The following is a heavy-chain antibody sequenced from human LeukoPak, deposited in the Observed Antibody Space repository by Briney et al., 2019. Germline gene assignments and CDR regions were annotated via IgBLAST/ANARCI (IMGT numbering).Heavy chain of an antibody. Sequence: PGRSLRLSCAASGFTFSSYGMHWVRQAPGKGLEWVAFIRYDGSNKYYADSVKGRFTISRDNSKNTLYLQMNSLRAEDTAVYYCAKDPVRAGGYSYGSTTFLDYWGQGTLVTVSS. CDR3: AKDPVRAGGYSYGSTTFLDY. CDR1: GFTFSSYG. CDR2: IRYDGSNK. V-gene: IGHV3-30*02. D-gene: IGHD5-18*01. J-gene: IGHJ4*02.